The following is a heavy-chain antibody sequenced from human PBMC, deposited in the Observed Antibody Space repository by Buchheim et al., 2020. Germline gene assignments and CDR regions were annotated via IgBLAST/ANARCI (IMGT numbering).Heavy chain of an antibody. V-gene: IGHV3-74*03. CDR1: GFTFSSYW. D-gene: IGHD6-19*01. J-gene: IGHJ6*03. Sequence: EVQLVESGGGLVQPGGSLRLSCAASGFTFSSYWMHWVRQVPGKGLVWVSRINSDASITTYADSVKGRFTISRDNARNTLDLQMNSLRAEDTAVYYCVRLAAVAGADVWGKGTT. CDR2: INSDASIT. CDR3: VRLAAVAGADV.